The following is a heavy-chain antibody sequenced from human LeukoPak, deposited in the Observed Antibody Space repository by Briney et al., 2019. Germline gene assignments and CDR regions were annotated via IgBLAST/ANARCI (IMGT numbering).Heavy chain of an antibody. CDR2: INRDGSST. Sequence: PGGSLRLSCAASGFIFSSNSMNWVRQAPGKGLVWVSRINRDGSSTIYADSVKGRFTISRDNAKNTLYLQMNSLTAEDTAVYYCARDLWGAGDCWGQGTLVTVSS. D-gene: IGHD1-26*01. V-gene: IGHV3-74*01. J-gene: IGHJ4*02. CDR1: GFIFSSNS. CDR3: ARDLWGAGDC.